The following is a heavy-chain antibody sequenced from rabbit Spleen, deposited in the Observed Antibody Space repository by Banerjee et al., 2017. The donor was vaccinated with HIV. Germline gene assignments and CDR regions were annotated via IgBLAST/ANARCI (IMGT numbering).Heavy chain of an antibody. D-gene: IGHD8-1*01. CDR1: GLDFSARYW. V-gene: IGHV1S40*01. CDR2: IDVGQSGST. Sequence: QSLEESGGGLVKPGASLTLTCKASGLDFSARYWICWVRQTPGKGLEWIACIDVGQSGSTYYTSWAKGRFTISKTSSTTVTLQMTSLTAADTATYFCARDTGSSFSSYGMDLWGQGTLVTVS. CDR3: ARDTGSSFSSYGMDL. J-gene: IGHJ6*01.